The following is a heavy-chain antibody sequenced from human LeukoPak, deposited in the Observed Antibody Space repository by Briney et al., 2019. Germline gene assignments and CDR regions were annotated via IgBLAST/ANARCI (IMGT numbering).Heavy chain of an antibody. CDR3: ARVSSSWYSWFDP. Sequence: GASVKVSCKASGYTFTSYDINWVRQATGQGLEWMGWMNPNSGNTGYSQKVQGRGTMTSKTSISTAYMELSSLRSADTAVYYCARVSSSWYSWFDPSGPGTLVTVSS. J-gene: IGHJ5*02. CDR1: GYTFTSYD. D-gene: IGHD6-13*01. CDR2: MNPNSGNT. V-gene: IGHV1-8*01.